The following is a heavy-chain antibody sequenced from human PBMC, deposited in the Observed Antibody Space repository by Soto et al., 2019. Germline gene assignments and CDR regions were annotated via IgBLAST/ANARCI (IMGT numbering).Heavy chain of an antibody. D-gene: IGHD4-17*01. V-gene: IGHV4-59*01. CDR2: IYYSGST. CDR3: ATLYGDTDY. CDR1: GGSISSYY. Sequence: PSETLSLTCTVSGGSISSYYWSWIRQPPGKGLEWIGYIYYSGSTNYNPSLKSRVTISVDTSKNQFSLKLSSVTAADTAVYYCATLYGDTDYWGQGTLMTVYS. J-gene: IGHJ4*02.